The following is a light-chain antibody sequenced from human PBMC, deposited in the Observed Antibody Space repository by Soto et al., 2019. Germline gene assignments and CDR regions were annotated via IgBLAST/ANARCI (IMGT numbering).Light chain of an antibody. CDR2: SNN. V-gene: IGLV1-44*01. CDR3: AVVDDSLNGYV. CDR1: SSNIGSNT. Sequence: QSVLTQPPSASGTPGQRVTISCSGSSSNIGSNTVNWYQHLPRAAPKLLIQSNNQRPSGVPDRFSGSQSGTSASLAISGLQSEDEADYYCAVVDDSLNGYVFGTGTKLTVL. J-gene: IGLJ1*01.